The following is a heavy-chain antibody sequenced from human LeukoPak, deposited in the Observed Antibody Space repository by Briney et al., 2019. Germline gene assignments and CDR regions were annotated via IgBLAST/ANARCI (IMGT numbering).Heavy chain of an antibody. CDR1: GYTFINYY. V-gene: IGHV1-46*01. J-gene: IGHJ4*02. CDR2: INPSGGST. D-gene: IGHD1-1*01. CDR3: ARDGIFDY. Sequence: ASVKVSCKASGYTFINYYIHWVRQAPGQGLEWMGIINPSGGSTTYAQKFQGRVTMTRDTSTSTVYMELSSLRSEDTAVYYCARDGIFDYWGQGTLVTVSS.